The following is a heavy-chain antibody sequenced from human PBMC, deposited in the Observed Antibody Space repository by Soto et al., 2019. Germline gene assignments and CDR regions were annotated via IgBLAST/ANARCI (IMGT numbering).Heavy chain of an antibody. J-gene: IGHJ4*02. CDR1: RFPPNHFE. CDR3: AKDAVYNDGLWLMDH. Sequence: RSCCTSRFPPNHFEKMWVRQAPGKGLECVAGIYGNGGGIQYADSVKGRFTISRDNSRSTVYLQMTDLRADDTAVYYCAKDAVYNDGLWLMDHWGQGTQVTVSS. D-gene: IGHD2-21*01. V-gene: IGHV3-23*05. CDR2: IYGNGGGI.